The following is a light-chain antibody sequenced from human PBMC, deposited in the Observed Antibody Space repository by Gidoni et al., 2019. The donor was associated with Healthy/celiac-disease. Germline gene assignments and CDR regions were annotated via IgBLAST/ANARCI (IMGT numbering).Light chain of an antibody. Sequence: DIKLTQSPSFLSASVGDRVTITCRASQGISSYLAWYQQKPGKAPKLLTYAASALQSGVPSRFSGSGSGTEFTLTISSLQPEDFATYYYQQLNSYPLFGQGTRLEIK. CDR1: QGISSY. CDR2: AAS. CDR3: QQLNSYPL. J-gene: IGKJ5*01. V-gene: IGKV1-9*01.